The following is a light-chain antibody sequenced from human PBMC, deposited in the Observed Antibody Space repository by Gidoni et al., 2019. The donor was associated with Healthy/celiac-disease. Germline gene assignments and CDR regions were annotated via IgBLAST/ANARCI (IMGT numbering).Light chain of an antibody. CDR1: QSIRRY. CDR2: AAS. V-gene: IGKV1-39*01. Sequence: DSQMNQSPSSLSASVGDRVTITCRASQSIRRYLNWYQHKPGKVPKLLIYAASSLQRGVPSRFSGSGSGTDFTLTISSLQPEDFATYYCQQSYSTPYTFGQXTKLEIK. CDR3: QQSYSTPYT. J-gene: IGKJ2*01.